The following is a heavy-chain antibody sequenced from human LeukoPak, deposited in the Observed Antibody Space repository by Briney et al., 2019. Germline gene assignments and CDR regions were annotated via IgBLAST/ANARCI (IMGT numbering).Heavy chain of an antibody. CDR2: TYYRSGWYN. Sequence: SQTLSLTCVISGDSVSSSRSAWNWIRQSPSRGLEWLGRTYYRSGWYNDYAVSVKSRITINPDTSKNQFSLQLNSVTPEDTAVYYCAREDSSGWYRYYFGYWGQGTLVTVSS. CDR3: AREDSSGWYRYYFGY. D-gene: IGHD6-19*01. J-gene: IGHJ4*02. V-gene: IGHV6-1*01. CDR1: GDSVSSSRSA.